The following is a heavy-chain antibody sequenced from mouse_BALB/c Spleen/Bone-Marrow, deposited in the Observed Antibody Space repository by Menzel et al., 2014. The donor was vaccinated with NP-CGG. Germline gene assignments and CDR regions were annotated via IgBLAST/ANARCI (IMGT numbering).Heavy chain of an antibody. CDR1: GFNIKDTY. V-gene: IGHV14-3*02. J-gene: IGHJ3*01. Sequence: EVQLVESGAELVKPGASVKLSCTASGFNIKDTYVHWVKQRPGQGLEWIGRIDPANGNTKYDPKFQGKATITADTSSNTAYLQLSSLTSEDTAVYYCASYYYGSSSFAYWGQGTMVTVSA. CDR3: ASYYYGSSSFAY. D-gene: IGHD1-1*01. CDR2: IDPANGNT.